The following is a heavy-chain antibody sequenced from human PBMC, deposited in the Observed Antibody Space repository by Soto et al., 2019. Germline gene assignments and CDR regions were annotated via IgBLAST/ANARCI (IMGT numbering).Heavy chain of an antibody. CDR2: IIPISETT. Sequence: QVQLVQSGAEVKKPGSSVKVSCKASGGTFSSYAISWVRQAPGQGLEWMGGIIPISETTNYAQKCQGRVTFTADESKSTAYMWPRSLISEDTAAYYCARSQSSSTSGEIYYYYYYGIDVWGQGTTVTVSS. J-gene: IGHJ6*02. CDR3: ARSQSSSTSGEIYYYYYYGIDV. D-gene: IGHD2-2*01. V-gene: IGHV1-69*01. CDR1: GGTFSSYA.